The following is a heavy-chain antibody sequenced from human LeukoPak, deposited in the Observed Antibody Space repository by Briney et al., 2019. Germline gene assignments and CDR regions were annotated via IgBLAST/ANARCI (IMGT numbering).Heavy chain of an antibody. CDR3: AASAPSYYVAFGS. CDR1: GVSVNSYC. V-gene: IGHV4-59*02. D-gene: IGHD3-22*01. Sequence: SETLSLTCTVSGVSVNSYCWSWIRQPPGKGLEWIGYVCNRGSTNNNPSLESRVIMSLDRSNNQFSLRLTSVTAADTAVYYCAASAPSYYVAFGSWGQGTLVTVSS. CDR2: VCNRGST. J-gene: IGHJ4*02.